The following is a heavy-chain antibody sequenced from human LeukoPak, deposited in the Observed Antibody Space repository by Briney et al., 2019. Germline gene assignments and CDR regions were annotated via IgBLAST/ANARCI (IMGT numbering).Heavy chain of an antibody. Sequence: SETLSLTCTVSGGSISSGGFYWTWIRQHPGKGLEWIGYIYYSGSTYYNPSLKSRVTISVDTSKNQFSLKLSSVTTADTAVYYCARGREGYFDYWGQGTLVTVSS. V-gene: IGHV4-31*03. J-gene: IGHJ4*02. CDR2: IYYSGST. D-gene: IGHD5-24*01. CDR3: ARGREGYFDY. CDR1: GGSISSGGFY.